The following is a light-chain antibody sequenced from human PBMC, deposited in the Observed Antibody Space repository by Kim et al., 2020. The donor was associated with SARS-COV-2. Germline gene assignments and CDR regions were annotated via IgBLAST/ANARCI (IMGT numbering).Light chain of an antibody. CDR3: CSYAGTYTYV. Sequence: PSGTLSFTGTSSDVCAYNLVPWYRQHPGKAPKLMIYYVTKRPSGVPGRFSGSKSGNTASLTISGLQAEDEADYYCCSYAGTYTYVFGTGTKVTVL. CDR2: YVT. J-gene: IGLJ1*01. V-gene: IGLV2-11*03. CDR1: SSDVCAYNL.